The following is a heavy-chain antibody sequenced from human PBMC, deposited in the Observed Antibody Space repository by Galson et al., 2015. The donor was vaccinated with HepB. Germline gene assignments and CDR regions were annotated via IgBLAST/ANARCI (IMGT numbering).Heavy chain of an antibody. CDR2: INTASRNP. CDR1: GYSFTSYA. CDR3: ARKYFYYYYMDV. Sequence: SVKVSCKASGYSFTSYAINWVRQAPGQGLEWMGWINTASRNPTYAQGFTGRFVFSMDTSVSTAYLQISSLQAEDSAVYYCARKYFYYYYMDVWGKGTAVTVS. J-gene: IGHJ6*03. V-gene: IGHV7-4-1*02.